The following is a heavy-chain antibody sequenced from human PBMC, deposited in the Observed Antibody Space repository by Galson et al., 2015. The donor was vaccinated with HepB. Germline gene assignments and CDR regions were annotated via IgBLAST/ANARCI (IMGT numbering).Heavy chain of an antibody. V-gene: IGHV1-2*06. Sequence: SVKVSCKASGYTFTGYYMHWVRQAPGQGLEWMGRINPNSGGTNYAQKFQGRVTMTRDTSISTAYMELSRLRSDDTAVYYCARSDYGPLLYGMDVWGQGTTVTVSS. CDR1: GYTFTGYY. CDR2: INPNSGGT. J-gene: IGHJ6*02. D-gene: IGHD3-16*01. CDR3: ARSDYGPLLYGMDV.